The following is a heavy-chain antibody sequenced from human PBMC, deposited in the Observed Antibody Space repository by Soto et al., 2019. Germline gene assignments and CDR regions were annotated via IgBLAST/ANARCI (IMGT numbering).Heavy chain of an antibody. Sequence: PGGSLRLSCAASGFTLSNAWMSWVRQAPGKGLEWVGRIKSKTDGGTTDYAAPVKGRFTISRDDSKNTLYLQMNSLKTEDTAVYYCATQDFRGRTGTTWGQGALVTVSS. CDR2: IKSKTDGGTT. CDR1: GFTLSNAW. D-gene: IGHD1-1*01. J-gene: IGHJ4*02. CDR3: ATQDFRGRTGTT. V-gene: IGHV3-15*01.